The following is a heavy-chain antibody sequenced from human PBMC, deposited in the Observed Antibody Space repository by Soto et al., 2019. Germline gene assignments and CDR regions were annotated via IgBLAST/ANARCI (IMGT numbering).Heavy chain of an antibody. CDR1: GYTFTGYY. CDR3: ARGGRYCSGGSCPRAHYYYMDV. CDR2: INPNGGGT. Sequence: ASVKVSCKASGYTFTGYYMHWVRQAPGQGLEWMGWINPNGGGTNYAQKFQGWVTMTRDTSISTAYMELSRLRSDDTAVYYCARGGRYCSGGSCPRAHYYYMDVWGKGTTVTVSS. V-gene: IGHV1-2*04. D-gene: IGHD2-15*01. J-gene: IGHJ6*03.